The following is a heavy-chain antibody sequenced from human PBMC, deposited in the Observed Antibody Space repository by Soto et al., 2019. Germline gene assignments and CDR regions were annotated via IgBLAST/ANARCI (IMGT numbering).Heavy chain of an antibody. J-gene: IGHJ4*02. V-gene: IGHV1-2*02. CDR2: INPNSGGT. CDR3: ARDSGDGYTYSPLDY. CDR1: GYTFTGYY. Sequence: QVQLVQSGAEVKKPGASVKVSCKASGYTFTGYYMHWVRQAPGQGLEWMGWINPNSGGTNYAQKFQGGVTMTRDTSISTAYMELSRLRSDDTAVYYCARDSGDGYTYSPLDYWGQGTLVTVSS. D-gene: IGHD5-12*01.